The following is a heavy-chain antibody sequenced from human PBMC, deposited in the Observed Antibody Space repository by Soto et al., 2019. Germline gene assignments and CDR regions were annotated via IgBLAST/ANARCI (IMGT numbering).Heavy chain of an antibody. V-gene: IGHV2-5*02. CDR3: AHTKSTSIAAAGLNWFDP. CDR2: IYWDDDK. D-gene: IGHD6-13*01. Sequence: QITLKESGPTLVKPTQTLTLTCTFSGFSLSTSGVGVGWIRQPPGKALEWLALIYWDDDKRYSPSLKSRLTITKDTSKNQVVLTMTNMDPVDTATYYCAHTKSTSIAAAGLNWFDPWGQGTLVTVSS. J-gene: IGHJ5*02. CDR1: GFSLSTSGVG.